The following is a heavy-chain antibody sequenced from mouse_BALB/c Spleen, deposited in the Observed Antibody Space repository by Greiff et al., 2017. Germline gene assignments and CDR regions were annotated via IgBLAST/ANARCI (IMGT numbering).Heavy chain of an antibody. J-gene: IGHJ2*01. CDR1: GFNIKDTY. V-gene: IGHV14-3*02. Sequence: VQLKESGAELVKPGASVKLSCTASGFNIKDTYMHWVKQRPEQGLEWIGRIDPANGNTKYDPKFQGKATITADTSSNTAYLQLSSLTSEDTAVYYCVSGGNHGESDYWGQGTTLTVSS. CDR2: IDPANGNT. CDR3: VSGGNHGESDY. D-gene: IGHD2-1*01.